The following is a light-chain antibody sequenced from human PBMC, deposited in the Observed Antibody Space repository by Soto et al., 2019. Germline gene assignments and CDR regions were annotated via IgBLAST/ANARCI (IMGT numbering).Light chain of an antibody. J-gene: IGKJ1*01. V-gene: IGKV3-20*01. Sequence: EIVLTQSPGTLSLSPGERATLSCRASQTISYNYLAWYQQRHGQAPRLLSSGASSRVTGIPDRFSGSGSGTDFTLTISRLEPDDFAVYYFHRYGSSPQTFGQGNKVEIK. CDR2: GAS. CDR3: HRYGSSPQT. CDR1: QTISYNY.